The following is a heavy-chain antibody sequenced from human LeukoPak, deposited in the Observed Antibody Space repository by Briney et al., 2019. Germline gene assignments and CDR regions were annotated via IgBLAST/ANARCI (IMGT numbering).Heavy chain of an antibody. CDR1: GYTFTDYY. CDR2: INPNSGGT. Sequence: ASVKVSCKTSGYTFTDYYIHWVRQAPGQGLEWMGWINPNSGGTNYAQKFQGRVTMTRDTSISTAYMELSSLRYEDTAVYYCATDYTDYSLDYWGQGTLVTVSS. CDR3: ATDYTDYSLDY. V-gene: IGHV1-2*02. D-gene: IGHD4-11*01. J-gene: IGHJ4*02.